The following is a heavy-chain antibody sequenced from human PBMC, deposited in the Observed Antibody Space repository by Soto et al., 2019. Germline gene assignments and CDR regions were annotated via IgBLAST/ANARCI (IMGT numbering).Heavy chain of an antibody. Sequence: EVQLLESGGGLVQPGGSLRLSCAASGFTFSSYAMSWVRQAPGKGLEWVSAISGSGGSTYYADSVKGRFTISRDNSKNTLYLEMNSLRAEDTAVYYCAKHRYSSSWSFDYWGQGTLVTVSS. CDR1: GFTFSSYA. CDR2: ISGSGGST. J-gene: IGHJ4*02. D-gene: IGHD6-13*01. CDR3: AKHRYSSSWSFDY. V-gene: IGHV3-23*01.